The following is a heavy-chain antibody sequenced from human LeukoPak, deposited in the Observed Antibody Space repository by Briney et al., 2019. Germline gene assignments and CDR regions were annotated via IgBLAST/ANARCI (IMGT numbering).Heavy chain of an antibody. V-gene: IGHV4-34*01. J-gene: IGHJ4*02. CDR1: GGSFSGYY. CDR3: ARCSTQQWLVRGGYYFDY. CDR2: INHSGST. D-gene: IGHD6-19*01. Sequence: PSETLSLTCAVYGGSFSGYYWSWIRQPPGKGLEWIGEINHSGSTNYNPSLKSLVTISVDTSKNQFSLKLSSVTAADTAVYYCARCSTQQWLVRGGYYFDYWGQGTLVTVSS.